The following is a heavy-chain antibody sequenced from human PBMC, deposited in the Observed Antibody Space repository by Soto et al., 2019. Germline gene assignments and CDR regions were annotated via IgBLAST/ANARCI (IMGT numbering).Heavy chain of an antibody. CDR1: GFTFSSYA. Sequence: GGSLRLSCAASGFTFSSYAMHWVRQAPGKGLEWVAVISYDGSNKYYADSVKGRFAISRDNSKNTLYLQMNSLRAEDTAVYYCARDVGYYGPSTYGMDVWGQGTTVTVSS. CDR3: ARDVGYYGPSTYGMDV. V-gene: IGHV3-30*09. D-gene: IGHD3-10*01. CDR2: ISYDGSNK. J-gene: IGHJ6*02.